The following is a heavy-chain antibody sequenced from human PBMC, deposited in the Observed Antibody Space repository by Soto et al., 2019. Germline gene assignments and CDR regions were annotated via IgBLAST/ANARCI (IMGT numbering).Heavy chain of an antibody. J-gene: IGHJ6*02. CDR3: ASDRGPTRLYYYGMDV. V-gene: IGHV1-69*01. CDR1: GGTFSSYT. D-gene: IGHD3-10*01. CDR2: VIPIFDKK. Sequence: QVQLVQSGAEVRKPGSSVKVSCKASGGTFSSYTLSWVRQAPGGGLEWMGGVIPIFDKKKYAHKFQSRVTITANESTSIVYMELSSLRFDDTAVYYCASDRGPTRLYYYGMDVWGQGTTVTVSS.